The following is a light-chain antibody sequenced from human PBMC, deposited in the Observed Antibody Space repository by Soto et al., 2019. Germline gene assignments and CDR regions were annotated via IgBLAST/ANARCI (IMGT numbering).Light chain of an antibody. J-gene: IGLJ2*01. CDR2: SNI. CDR1: SSNIGGNT. V-gene: IGLV1-44*01. CDR3: SSWDDSLNGPV. Sequence: QSVLTQPPSASGTPGQTVTLFCSGSSSNIGGNTMNWYQQLPGTAPRLLIYSNILRPSGVPERFSGSKSGTSASLAISGLQSEDEADYYCSSWDDSLNGPVFGGGTKLTVL.